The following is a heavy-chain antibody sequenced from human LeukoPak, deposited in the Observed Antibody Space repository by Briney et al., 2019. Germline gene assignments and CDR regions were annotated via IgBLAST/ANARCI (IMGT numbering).Heavy chain of an antibody. CDR1: GFTFNYAW. Sequence: GGSLRLSCAASGFTFNYAWMTWIRLAPGKGLEWVSVIYSGGSTYYADSVKGRFTISRDNSKNTLYLQMNSLRAEDTAVYYCASALGHAFDIWGQGTMVTVSS. CDR2: IYSGGST. V-gene: IGHV3-53*01. CDR3: ASALGHAFDI. J-gene: IGHJ3*02. D-gene: IGHD7-27*01.